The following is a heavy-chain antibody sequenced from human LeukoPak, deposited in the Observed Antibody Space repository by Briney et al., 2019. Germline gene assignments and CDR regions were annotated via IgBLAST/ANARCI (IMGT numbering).Heavy chain of an antibody. D-gene: IGHD4-17*01. Sequence: ASVKVSCKASGYTFTSYDINWVRQATGQGLEWMGWMNPNSGNTGYAQKLQGRVTMTRNTSISTAYMELSSLRSEDTAVYYCARLVYGDYVERFDYWGQGTLVTVSS. J-gene: IGHJ4*02. CDR1: GYTFTSYD. V-gene: IGHV1-8*01. CDR2: MNPNSGNT. CDR3: ARLVYGDYVERFDY.